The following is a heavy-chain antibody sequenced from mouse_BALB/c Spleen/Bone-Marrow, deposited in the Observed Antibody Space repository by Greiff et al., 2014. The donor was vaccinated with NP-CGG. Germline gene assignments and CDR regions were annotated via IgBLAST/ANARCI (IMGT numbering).Heavy chain of an antibody. V-gene: IGHV5-4*02. Sequence: EVKLVESGGGLVKPGGSLKLSCAASGFTFSDYYMYWVRQTPEKRLEWVATISDGGTYTYYPDSVRGRFTISRDNAKNNLYLQMSSLKSEDTAKYYCAGTWESMDYWGQGTSVTVST. CDR3: AGTWESMDY. CDR2: ISDGGTYT. J-gene: IGHJ4*01. CDR1: GFTFSDYY. D-gene: IGHD3-3*01.